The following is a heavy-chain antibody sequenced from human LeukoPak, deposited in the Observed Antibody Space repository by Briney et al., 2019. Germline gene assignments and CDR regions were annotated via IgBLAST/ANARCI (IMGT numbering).Heavy chain of an antibody. CDR3: ARGYDYVWGSYPVDY. V-gene: IGHV1-18*01. CDR2: ISAYNGNT. CDR1: GYTFTSYG. Sequence: ASVKVSCKASGYTFTSYGISWVRQAPRQGLELMGWISAYNGNTNYAQKLQGRVTMTTDTSTSTAYMELRSLRSDDTAVYYCARGYDYVWGSYPVDYWGQGTLVTVSS. J-gene: IGHJ4*02. D-gene: IGHD3-16*02.